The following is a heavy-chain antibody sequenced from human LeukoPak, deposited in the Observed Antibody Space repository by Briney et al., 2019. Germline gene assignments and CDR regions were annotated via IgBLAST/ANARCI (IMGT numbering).Heavy chain of an antibody. CDR3: ARDSLPTVTTFRRKNWFDP. Sequence: SETLSLTCTVSGGSISSYYWSWIRQPPGKGLEWIGYIYYSGSTNYNPSLKSRVTISVDTSKNQFSLKLSSVTAADTAVYYCARDSLPTVTTFRRKNWFDPWGQGTLVTVSS. D-gene: IGHD4-17*01. V-gene: IGHV4-59*01. CDR2: IYYSGST. CDR1: GGSISSYY. J-gene: IGHJ5*02.